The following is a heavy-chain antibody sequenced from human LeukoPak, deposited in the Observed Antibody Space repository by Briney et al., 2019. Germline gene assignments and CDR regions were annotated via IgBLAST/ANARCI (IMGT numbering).Heavy chain of an antibody. CDR3: VRTPPNWGFDY. CDR1: GYTFTTHD. Sequence: ASVKVSCRASGYTFTTHDISWVRQATGQGLEWLGWMSPNSGDTGYAQKFQGRVTMTSDSSISTAFMELSSLRSEDTAIYYCVRTPPNWGFDYWGQGTLVTVSS. J-gene: IGHJ4*02. V-gene: IGHV1-8*01. D-gene: IGHD3-16*01. CDR2: MSPNSGDT.